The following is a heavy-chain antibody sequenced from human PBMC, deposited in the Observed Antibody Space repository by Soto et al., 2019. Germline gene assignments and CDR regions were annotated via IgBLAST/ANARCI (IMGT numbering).Heavy chain of an antibody. CDR3: ARQLSHICDS. Sequence: GESLKISCKGVGYKFGSAWIGWVRQMPGKGLEWMGIIKPGTSDIRYSPSCRGHVTISADEAVSTAYLQWSSLKASDTAMYYCARQLSHICDSWGQGTLVTVSS. CDR2: IKPGTSDI. J-gene: IGHJ4*02. V-gene: IGHV5-51*01. CDR1: GYKFGSAW. D-gene: IGHD3-3*02.